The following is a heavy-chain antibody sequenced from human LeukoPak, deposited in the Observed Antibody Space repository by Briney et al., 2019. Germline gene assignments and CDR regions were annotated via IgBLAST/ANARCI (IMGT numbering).Heavy chain of an antibody. Sequence: GESLKISCKGSGYSFTSYWIGWVRQMPGKGLEWMGVIYPGDSDTRYSPSFQGQVTISADKSISTAYLQWSSLKASDTAMYYCARLKKPDGSGSYSQYWGQGTLVAVSS. CDR1: GYSFTSYW. CDR3: ARLKKPDGSGSYSQY. J-gene: IGHJ4*02. D-gene: IGHD3-10*01. CDR2: IYPGDSDT. V-gene: IGHV5-51*01.